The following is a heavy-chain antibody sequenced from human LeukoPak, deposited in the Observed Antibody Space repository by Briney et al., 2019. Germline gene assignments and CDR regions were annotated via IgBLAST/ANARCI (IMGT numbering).Heavy chain of an antibody. CDR1: GGSISSVGYH. CDR3: ASTTITTGWFDP. D-gene: IGHD4-11*01. CDR2: FYYSGIT. Sequence: SETLSLTCTVSGGSISSVGYHWIWIRQHPGKGLEWIGYFYYSGITYFTPSLKIRVSLSVASSKNLFSLKVTSVTAADTAVYYGASTTITTGWFDPWGKGTLVTVSS. J-gene: IGHJ5*02. V-gene: IGHV4-31*03.